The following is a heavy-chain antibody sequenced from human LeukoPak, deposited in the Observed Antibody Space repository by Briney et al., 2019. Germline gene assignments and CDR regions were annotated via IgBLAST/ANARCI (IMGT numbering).Heavy chain of an antibody. Sequence: PGGSLRLSCAASGFTFSKYAMSCVRQAPGKGLEWVSAISGSGGSTYYADSVKGRFTISRDNSKNTLYPQMNSLRAEDTAVYYCAKSIWFYYYGMDVWGQGTTVTVSS. CDR2: ISGSGGST. V-gene: IGHV3-23*01. CDR3: AKSIWFYYYGMDV. J-gene: IGHJ6*02. D-gene: IGHD3-10*01. CDR1: GFTFSKYA.